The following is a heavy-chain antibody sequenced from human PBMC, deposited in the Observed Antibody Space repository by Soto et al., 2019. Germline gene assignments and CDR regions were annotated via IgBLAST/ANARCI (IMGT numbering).Heavy chain of an antibody. D-gene: IGHD1-26*01. CDR2: IRYDGSNI. CDR1: GIIFTGYG. Sequence: GGSLRLSCAVSGIIFTGYGMHWVRQAPGKGLEWVAVIRYDGSNIYYADSVKGRFTISRDNSKNTLYLQMNSLRAEDTAVYYWARDGVGATVFFGYFDYWGQGALVTVSS. V-gene: IGHV3-33*01. J-gene: IGHJ4*02. CDR3: ARDGVGATVFFGYFDY.